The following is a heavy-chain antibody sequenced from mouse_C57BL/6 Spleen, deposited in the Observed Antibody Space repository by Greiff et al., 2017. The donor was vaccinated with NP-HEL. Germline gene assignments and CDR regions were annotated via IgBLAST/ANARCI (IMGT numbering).Heavy chain of an antibody. CDR2: ISGGGGNT. Sequence: EVHLVESGGGLVKPGGSLKLSCAASGFTFSSYTMSWVRQTPEKRLEWVATISGGGGNTYYPDSVKGRFTISRDNAKNTLYLQMSSLRSEDTALYYCARPYYGSSSWFAYWGQGTLVTVSA. V-gene: IGHV5-9*01. J-gene: IGHJ3*01. CDR1: GFTFSSYT. CDR3: ARPYYGSSSWFAY. D-gene: IGHD1-1*01.